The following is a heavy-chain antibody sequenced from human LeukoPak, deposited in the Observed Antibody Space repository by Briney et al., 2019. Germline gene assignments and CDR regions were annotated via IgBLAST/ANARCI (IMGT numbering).Heavy chain of an antibody. V-gene: IGHV3-48*04. CDR2: ISSSGTTT. CDR3: AQSFDN. J-gene: IGHJ4*02. CDR1: GFTFTSYS. Sequence: GGSLRLSCAASGFTFTSYSLNWVRQAPGKGLEWVSYISSSGTTTYYADSVKGRFTISRDNAKYSLYLQMNSLRAEDTAIYYCAQSFDNWGQGTLVTVSS.